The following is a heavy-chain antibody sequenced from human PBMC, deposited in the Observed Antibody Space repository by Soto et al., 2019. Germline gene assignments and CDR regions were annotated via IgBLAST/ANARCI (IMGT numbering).Heavy chain of an antibody. Sequence: PSETLSLTCAVPGGSISSSKWWSWVRQPPGKGLEWIGEIYHSGSTNYNPSLKSRVTMSADTSKNQFSLKLNSVTAADTAVYYCARMNYYDTSGYPFDYWGQGMMVTVPQ. V-gene: IGHV4-4*02. CDR1: GGSISSSKW. D-gene: IGHD3-22*01. CDR2: IYHSGST. J-gene: IGHJ4*02. CDR3: ARMNYYDTSGYPFDY.